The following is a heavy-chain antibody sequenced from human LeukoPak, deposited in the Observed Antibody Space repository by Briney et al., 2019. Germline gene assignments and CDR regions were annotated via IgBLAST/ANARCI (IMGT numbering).Heavy chain of an antibody. D-gene: IGHD6-13*01. CDR1: GFSFSTYW. CDR3: ASGRQLGR. CDR2: IKQDESEK. V-gene: IGHV3-7*03. Sequence: PGGSRSLSCAASGFSFSTYWMSWVRQPPGKGLEWVANIKQDESEKYYVDSVKGRFTISRDNTKNSLYLQMNSLRVEDTAVYYCASGRQLGRWGQGTLVTVSS. J-gene: IGHJ4*02.